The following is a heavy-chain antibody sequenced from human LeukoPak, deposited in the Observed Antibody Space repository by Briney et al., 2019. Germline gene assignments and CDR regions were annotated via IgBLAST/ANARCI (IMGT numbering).Heavy chain of an antibody. V-gene: IGHV4-34*01. CDR3: ARSRRMVQGYFDY. CDR1: VGSSCGYY. D-gene: IGHD3-10*01. J-gene: IGHJ4*02. Sequence: PSETLSLSCAVYVGSSCGYYWSWICQPPGKGLGWGWEINHSGGTKNNPSLKSRVTISVHTSKNQFSLKLSSVTTADTAVYYCARSRRMVQGYFDYWGQGTLVTVSS. CDR2: INHSGGT.